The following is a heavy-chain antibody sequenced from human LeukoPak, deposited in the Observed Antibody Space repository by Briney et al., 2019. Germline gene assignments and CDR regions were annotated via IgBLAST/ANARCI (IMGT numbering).Heavy chain of an antibody. CDR2: INHSGST. Sequence: KPSETLSLTCAVYGGSFSGYYWSWIRQPPGKGLEWIGEINHSGSTNYNPSLKSRVTISVDTSKNQFSLKLSSVTAADTAVYYCARGHECSSTSCSESYYYYYMDVWGKGTTVTVSS. D-gene: IGHD2-2*01. CDR3: ARGHECSSTSCSESYYYYYMDV. V-gene: IGHV4-34*01. J-gene: IGHJ6*03. CDR1: GGSFSGYY.